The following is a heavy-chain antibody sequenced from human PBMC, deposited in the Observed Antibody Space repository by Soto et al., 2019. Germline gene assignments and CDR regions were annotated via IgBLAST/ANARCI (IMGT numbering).Heavy chain of an antibody. D-gene: IGHD3-3*01. J-gene: IGHJ6*02. CDR1: GFTFSDYY. CDR3: ARGGGLRFLEWLYSDYYYGMDV. V-gene: IGHV3-11*06. Sequence: PGGSLRLSCAASGFTFSDYYMSWIRQAPGKGLEWVSYISSSSSYTNYADSVKGRFTISRDNAKNSLYLQMNSLRAEDTAVYYCARGGGLRFLEWLYSDYYYGMDVWGHGTRVNV. CDR2: ISSSSSYT.